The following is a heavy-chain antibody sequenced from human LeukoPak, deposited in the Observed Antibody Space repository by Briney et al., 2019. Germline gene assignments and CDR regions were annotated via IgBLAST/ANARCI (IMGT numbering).Heavy chain of an antibody. CDR3: ARDRGGNPDAFDI. Sequence: ASVKVSCKASGYTFTGYYMHWVRQAPGQGLEWMGWINPNSGGTNYAQKFQGRVTMTRDTSISTAYMELSRLRSDDTVVYYCARDRGGNPDAFDIWGQGTMVTVSS. CDR2: INPNSGGT. D-gene: IGHD4-23*01. J-gene: IGHJ3*02. V-gene: IGHV1-2*02. CDR1: GYTFTGYY.